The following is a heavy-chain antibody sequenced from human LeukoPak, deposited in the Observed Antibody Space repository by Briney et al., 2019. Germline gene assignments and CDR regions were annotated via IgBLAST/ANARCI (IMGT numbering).Heavy chain of an antibody. V-gene: IGHV3-21*04. CDR1: GFTFSSYA. J-gene: IGHJ4*02. CDR3: ARHSNSNWREVDY. CDR2: TSSSSAYT. D-gene: IGHD6-13*01. Sequence: GGSLRLSCAASGFTFSSYAMSWVRQAPGKGLEWVSSTSSSSAYTFYAESGKGRFTISRDNAKNSLFLQMNSLRAEDTAMYYCARHSNSNWREVDYWGQGTLVTVSS.